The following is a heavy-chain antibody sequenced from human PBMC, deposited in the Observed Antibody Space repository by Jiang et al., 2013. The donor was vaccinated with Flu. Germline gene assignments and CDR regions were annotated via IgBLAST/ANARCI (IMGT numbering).Heavy chain of an antibody. D-gene: IGHD3-9*01. CDR3: AKDTPPNYDILTGYYNPPDY. CDR1: GFTFSQLC. CDR2: ISGSGGST. V-gene: IGHV3-23*01. J-gene: IGHJ4*02. Sequence: SGFTFSQLCHELGPARLQGRGVEWVSAISGSGGSTYYADSVKGRFTISRDNSKNTLYLQMNSLRAEDTAVYYCAKDTPPNYDILTGYYNPPDYWGQGTLVTVSS.